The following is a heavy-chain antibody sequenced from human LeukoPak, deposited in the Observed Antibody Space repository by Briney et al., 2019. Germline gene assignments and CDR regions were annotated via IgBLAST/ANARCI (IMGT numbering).Heavy chain of an antibody. D-gene: IGHD2-2*02. J-gene: IGHJ4*02. Sequence: ASVKVSCKASGYTFTSYGISWVRPAPGQGLEWMGWISAYNGNTNYAQKLQGRVTMTTDTSTSTAYMELRSLRSDDTAVYYCARDHCSSTSCYTYAGYYFDYWGQGTLVTVSS. CDR1: GYTFTSYG. CDR3: ARDHCSSTSCYTYAGYYFDY. CDR2: ISAYNGNT. V-gene: IGHV1-18*01.